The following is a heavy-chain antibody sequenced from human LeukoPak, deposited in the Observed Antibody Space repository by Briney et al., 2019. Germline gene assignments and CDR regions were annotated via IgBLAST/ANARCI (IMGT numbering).Heavy chain of an antibody. J-gene: IGHJ4*02. D-gene: IGHD3-22*01. Sequence: GGSLRLSCAASGFTFSSYAMSWVRQAPGKGLEWVSAISGSSGSTYYADSVKGRFTISRDNSKNTLYLQMNSLRAEDTAVYYCAKGGGPNYYDSSGYYSSFDYWGQGTLVTVSS. V-gene: IGHV3-23*01. CDR2: ISGSSGST. CDR3: AKGGGPNYYDSSGYYSSFDY. CDR1: GFTFSSYA.